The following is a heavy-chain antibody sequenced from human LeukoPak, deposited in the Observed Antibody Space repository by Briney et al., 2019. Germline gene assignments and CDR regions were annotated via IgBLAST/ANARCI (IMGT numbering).Heavy chain of an antibody. V-gene: IGHV4-59*08. Sequence: SEILSLTCTVSGGSISSYYWSWIRQPPGKGLEWIGYIYYSGSTNYNPSLKSRVTISVDTSKNQFSLKLSSVTAADTAVYYCARHEAFGELYFDYWGQGTLVTVSS. CDR1: GGSISSYY. J-gene: IGHJ4*02. CDR3: ARHEAFGELYFDY. D-gene: IGHD3-10*01. CDR2: IYYSGST.